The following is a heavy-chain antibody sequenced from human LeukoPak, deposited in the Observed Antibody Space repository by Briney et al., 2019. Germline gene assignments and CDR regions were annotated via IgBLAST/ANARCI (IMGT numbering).Heavy chain of an antibody. CDR2: INPSGGST. V-gene: IGHV1-46*01. Sequence: ASVKVSCKASGYTFTSYYMHWVRQAPGQGLEWMGIINPSGGSTSYAQKFQGRVTMTRDTSTSTVYMELSSLRSEDTAVYYCARVRYSSGRSPNWFDPWGQGTLVTVSS. CDR1: GYTFTSYY. CDR3: ARVRYSSGRSPNWFDP. D-gene: IGHD6-19*01. J-gene: IGHJ5*02.